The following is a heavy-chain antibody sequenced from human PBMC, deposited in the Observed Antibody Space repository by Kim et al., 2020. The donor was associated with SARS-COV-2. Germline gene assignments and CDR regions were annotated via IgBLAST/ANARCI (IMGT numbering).Heavy chain of an antibody. J-gene: IGHJ2*01. CDR2: ISGSGGST. Sequence: GGSLRLSCAASGFTFSSYAMSWVRQAPGKGLEWVSAISGSGGSTYYADSVKGRFTISRDNSKNTLYLQMNSLRAEDTAVYYCAKDPAYCGGDCYSDYFDLWGRGTLVTVSS. D-gene: IGHD2-21*02. CDR1: GFTFSSYA. V-gene: IGHV3-23*01. CDR3: AKDPAYCGGDCYSDYFDL.